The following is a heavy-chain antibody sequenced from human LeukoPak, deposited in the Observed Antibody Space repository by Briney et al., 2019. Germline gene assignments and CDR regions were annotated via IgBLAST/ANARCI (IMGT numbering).Heavy chain of an antibody. J-gene: IGHJ4*02. Sequence: PSETLSLTCTVSGGSISSSSYYWGWIRQPPGKGLEWIGSIYYSGSTYYNPSLKSRVTISVDTSKNQFSLKLSSVTAADTAVYYCASLYSGYDYYFDYWGQGTLVTVSS. D-gene: IGHD5-12*01. CDR1: GGSISSSSYY. V-gene: IGHV4-39*01. CDR2: IYYSGST. CDR3: ASLYSGYDYYFDY.